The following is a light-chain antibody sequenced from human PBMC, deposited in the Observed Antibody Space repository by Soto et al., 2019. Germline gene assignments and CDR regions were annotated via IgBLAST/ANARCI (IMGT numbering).Light chain of an antibody. CDR2: DVS. V-gene: IGLV2-14*01. CDR1: NSDVGGYNY. CDR3: SLYTSSSTP. J-gene: IGLJ1*01. Sequence: QSVLTQPSSVSGSPGQSITISRTGTNSDVGGYNYVSWYQQHPGKAPKLMIYDVSNRPSGVSNRFSGSKSGNTASLTISGLQADDDADYYCSLYTSSSTPLGTGTKVTVL.